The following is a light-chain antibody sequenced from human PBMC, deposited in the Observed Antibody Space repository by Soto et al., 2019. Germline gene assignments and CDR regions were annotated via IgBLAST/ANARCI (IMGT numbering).Light chain of an antibody. CDR3: QQYDRSPWT. J-gene: IGKJ1*01. Sequence: EIVLTQSPGTLSLSPGERATLSCRASQSVSSSYLAWYRQKPGQAPSLLIYGASRRATGIPDRFSGSGSGTDFTLTISRLGPEDLAVYYCQQYDRSPWTFGQGTKVEVK. CDR2: GAS. CDR1: QSVSSSY. V-gene: IGKV3-20*01.